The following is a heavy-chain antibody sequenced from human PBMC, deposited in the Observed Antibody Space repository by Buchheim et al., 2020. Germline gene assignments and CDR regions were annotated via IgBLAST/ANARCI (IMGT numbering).Heavy chain of an antibody. Sequence: QVQLVESGGGVVQPGRSLRLSCAASGFTFSSYAMHWVRQAPGKGLEWVAVISYDGSNKYYADSVKGRFTISRDNSKTTLYLQMNSLRAEDTAVYYCARGWGYSDYWGQGTL. D-gene: IGHD6-13*01. CDR1: GFTFSSYA. V-gene: IGHV3-30*04. CDR3: ARGWGYSDY. CDR2: ISYDGSNK. J-gene: IGHJ4*02.